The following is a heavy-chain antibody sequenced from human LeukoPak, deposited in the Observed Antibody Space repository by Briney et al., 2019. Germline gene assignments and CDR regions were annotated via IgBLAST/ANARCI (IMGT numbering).Heavy chain of an antibody. D-gene: IGHD3-3*01. CDR3: ARADGSFWSGLYGMDV. CDR1: GGSVSSGSYY. J-gene: IGHJ6*02. Sequence: SETLSLTCTVSGGSVSSGSYYWSWIRQPPGKGLEWIGYIYYSGSTNYNPSLKSRVTISVDTFKNQFSLKLSSVTAADTAVYYCARADGSFWSGLYGMDVWGQGTTVTVSS. V-gene: IGHV4-61*01. CDR2: IYYSGST.